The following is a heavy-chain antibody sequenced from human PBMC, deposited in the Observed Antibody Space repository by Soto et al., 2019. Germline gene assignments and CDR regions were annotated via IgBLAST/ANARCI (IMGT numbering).Heavy chain of an antibody. CDR3: ASRARDIDY. Sequence: SETLSLTCTVSGGSISSSSYYWGWIRQPPGKGLEWIGSIYYSGSTYYNPSLKSRVTISVDTSKNQFSLKLSSVTAADTAVYYCASRARDIDYWGQGTLVTVSS. CDR1: GGSISSSSYY. J-gene: IGHJ4*02. CDR2: IYYSGST. V-gene: IGHV4-39*01.